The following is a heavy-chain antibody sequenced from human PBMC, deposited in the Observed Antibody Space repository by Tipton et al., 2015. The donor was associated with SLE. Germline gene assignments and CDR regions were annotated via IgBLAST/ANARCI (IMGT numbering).Heavy chain of an antibody. Sequence: TLSLTCTVSGGSISSYYWSWIRQPPGKGLEWIGCISSSGRDYYNPSLRSRVTISGDTSKNQFSLNLSSVTAADTAMYYCARHYGGGSLAYWGQGTLVTVSS. D-gene: IGHD3-16*01. J-gene: IGHJ4*02. CDR2: ISSSGRD. V-gene: IGHV4-59*08. CDR1: GGSISSYY. CDR3: ARHYGGGSLAY.